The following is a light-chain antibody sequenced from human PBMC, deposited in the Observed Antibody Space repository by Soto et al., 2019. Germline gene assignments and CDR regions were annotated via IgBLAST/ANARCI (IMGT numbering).Light chain of an antibody. CDR2: AAS. Sequence: AIRMTQSPSSLSASTGDRVTITCRASQGISSYLAWYQQKPGKAPKLLIYAASTLQSGVPSRFSGIGSGTDFTLTISSLQPDDFATYYRQQSYDTPQISFGPGTKVDIK. CDR1: QGISSY. CDR3: QQSYDTPQIS. J-gene: IGKJ3*01. V-gene: IGKV1-8*01.